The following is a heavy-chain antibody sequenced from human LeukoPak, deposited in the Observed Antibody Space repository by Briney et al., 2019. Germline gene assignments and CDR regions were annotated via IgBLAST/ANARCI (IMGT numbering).Heavy chain of an antibody. D-gene: IGHD3-10*01. CDR3: ARAILNSNVLLWFGESVGPFDY. V-gene: IGHV1-18*01. J-gene: IGHJ4*02. CDR1: GYTFTSYG. CDR2: ISAYNGNT. Sequence: ASVKVSCNASGYTFTSYGISWVRQAPGQGLEWMGWISAYNGNTNYAQKLQGRVTMTTDTSTSTAYMELRSLRSDDTAVYYCARAILNSNVLLWFGESVGPFDYWGQGTLVTVSS.